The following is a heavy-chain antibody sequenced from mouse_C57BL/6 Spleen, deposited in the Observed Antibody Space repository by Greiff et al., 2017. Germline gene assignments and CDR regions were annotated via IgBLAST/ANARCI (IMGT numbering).Heavy chain of an antibody. CDR2: IYPRDGST. Sequence: QVQLQQSDAELVKPGASVKISCKVSGYTFTDYTIHWMKQRPEQGLEWIGYIYPRDGSTKYNEKFKGKATLTADKSSSTTYMQLNILTSEDSAVYFCAREGYGYDFAFAYWGQGTLVTVSA. V-gene: IGHV1-78*01. D-gene: IGHD2-2*01. CDR1: GYTFTDYT. J-gene: IGHJ3*01. CDR3: AREGYGYDFAFAY.